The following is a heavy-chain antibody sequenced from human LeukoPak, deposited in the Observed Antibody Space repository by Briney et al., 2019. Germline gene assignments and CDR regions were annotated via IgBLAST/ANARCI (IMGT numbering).Heavy chain of an antibody. CDR2: IYDSGST. Sequence: PSETLSLTCTVSGGSIRSSYYYWGWIRQPPGKGLEWIGSIYDSGSTYYNPSLKSRVTISVDTSKNQFSLKLNSVTAADTAVYYCAKSVRTTVTKYYFDYWGRGTLVTVSS. CDR3: AKSVRTTVTKYYFDY. J-gene: IGHJ4*02. V-gene: IGHV4-39*01. D-gene: IGHD4-17*01. CDR1: GGSIRSSYYY.